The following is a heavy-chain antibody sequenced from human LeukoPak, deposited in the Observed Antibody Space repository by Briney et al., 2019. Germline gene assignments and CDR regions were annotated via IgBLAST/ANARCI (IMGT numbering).Heavy chain of an antibody. V-gene: IGHV3-23*01. Sequence: GGSLRLSCAASGFTFTSSAMSWVRQAPGKGLEWVSTIIVSGGSTYYADSVKGRFTISRDNYKYTLYLQMNSLRVEDTAIYYWTSGSYPDYWGQGTLVSVSS. CDR1: GFTFTSSA. CDR2: IIVSGGST. J-gene: IGHJ4*02. CDR3: TSGSYPDY. D-gene: IGHD3-10*01.